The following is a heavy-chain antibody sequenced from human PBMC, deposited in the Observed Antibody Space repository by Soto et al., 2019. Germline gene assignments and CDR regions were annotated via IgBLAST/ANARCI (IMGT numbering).Heavy chain of an antibody. CDR3: ARVLRFLEWPRPNWFDP. CDR2: IYHSGST. CDR1: GGSISSSNW. D-gene: IGHD3-3*01. J-gene: IGHJ5*02. Sequence: SETLSLTCAVSGGSISSSNWWSWVRQPPGKGLEWIGEIYHSGSTNYNPSLKSRVTISVDKSKNQFSLKLSSVTAADTAVYYCARVLRFLEWPRPNWFDPWGQGTLVTVSS. V-gene: IGHV4-4*02.